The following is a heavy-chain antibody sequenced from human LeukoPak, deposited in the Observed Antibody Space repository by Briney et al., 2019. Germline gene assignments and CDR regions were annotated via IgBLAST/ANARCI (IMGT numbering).Heavy chain of an antibody. J-gene: IGHJ4*02. CDR1: GYTFTGYY. D-gene: IGHD6-19*01. CDR3: ARQAVAGTGY. V-gene: IGHV1-2*02. CDR2: INPNSGGT. Sequence: ASVKVSCKASGYTFTGYYMHWVQQAPGQGLEWMGWINPNSGGTNYAQKFQGRVTMTRDTSISTAYMELSRLRSDDTAVYYCARQAVAGTGYWGQGTLVTVSS.